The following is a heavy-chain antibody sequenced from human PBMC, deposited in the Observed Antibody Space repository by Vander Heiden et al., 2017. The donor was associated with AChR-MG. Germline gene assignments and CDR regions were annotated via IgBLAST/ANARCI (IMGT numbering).Heavy chain of an antibody. CDR3: ARGLSSGWSTHFDF. J-gene: IGHJ4*02. CDR1: GSSSRTYA. V-gene: IGHV3-64*01. CDR2: SSYNGGAT. D-gene: IGHD6-19*01. Sequence: EVQLAASGGGLVQPGGSLRLPCHAYGSSSRTYAMHWVRKPPGKGLESVSASSYNGGATYYGNSVKGRFTISRDNSKNIVFLQLGSLRAEDTAVYYCARGLSSGWSTHFDFWGQGTLVTVSS.